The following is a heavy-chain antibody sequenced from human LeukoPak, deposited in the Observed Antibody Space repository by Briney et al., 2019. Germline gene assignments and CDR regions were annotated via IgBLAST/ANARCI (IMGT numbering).Heavy chain of an antibody. CDR1: GFTFSSYG. D-gene: IGHD3-22*01. Sequence: GGSLRLSCAASGFTFSSYGMHWVRQAPGKGLEWVAFIRYDGGNKYYADSVKGRFTISRDNSKNTLYLQMNSLRAEDTAVYYCAKAYYYDSSGPDYWGQGTLVTVSS. J-gene: IGHJ4*02. CDR2: IRYDGGNK. CDR3: AKAYYYDSSGPDY. V-gene: IGHV3-30*02.